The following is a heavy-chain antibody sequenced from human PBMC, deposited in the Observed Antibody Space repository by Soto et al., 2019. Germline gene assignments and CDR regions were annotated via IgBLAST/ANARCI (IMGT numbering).Heavy chain of an antibody. CDR3: ARFWGPVTAAGDDH. D-gene: IGHD6-13*01. CDR1: GFAFSNFG. V-gene: IGHV3-30*03. Sequence: QVQLVESGGGVVQPGRSLTLSCAASGFAFSNFGMQWARQAPGKGLEWVASISYDGNIKYSADSVKGRFTISRDNSKNTLYLQMNSLRSEDTAVYFCARFWGPVTAAGDDHWGQGALVTVSS. J-gene: IGHJ4*02. CDR2: ISYDGNIK.